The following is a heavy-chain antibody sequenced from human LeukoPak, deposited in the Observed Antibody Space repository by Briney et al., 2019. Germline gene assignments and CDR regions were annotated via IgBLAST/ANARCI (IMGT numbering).Heavy chain of an antibody. CDR3: AREGGSGWTFDY. J-gene: IGHJ4*02. D-gene: IGHD6-19*01. Sequence: GGSLSLSSAASGFTFSSYEMHWVRLAPGKGLEWLSYISTSGSTIYYADSVKGRFTISRDNARNSLYLQMNSLRADDTALYYCAREGGSGWTFDYWGQGALVTVSS. CDR2: ISTSGSTI. CDR1: GFTFSSYE. V-gene: IGHV3-48*03.